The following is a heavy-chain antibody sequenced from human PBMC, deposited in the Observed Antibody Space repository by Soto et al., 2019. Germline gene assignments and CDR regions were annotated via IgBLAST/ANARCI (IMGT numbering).Heavy chain of an antibody. CDR3: ARDWSYALNY. V-gene: IGHV3-74*01. Sequence: GGSLRLSCAASGFTFSSSWMHWVRQATGKGLVWVSHINSDGTDTNYADSVKGRFTISRDNAKNTVYLQMNSLRAEDTAVYYCARDWSYALNYWSQGSLVTVPQ. CDR2: INSDGTDT. CDR1: GFTFSSSW. D-gene: IGHD3-16*01. J-gene: IGHJ4*02.